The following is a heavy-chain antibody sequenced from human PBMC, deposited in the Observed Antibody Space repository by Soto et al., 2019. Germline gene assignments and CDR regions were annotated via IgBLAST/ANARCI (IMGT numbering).Heavy chain of an antibody. J-gene: IGHJ4*02. CDR2: ISYDGSNK. D-gene: IGHD6-19*01. V-gene: IGHV3-30-3*01. CDR1: GFTFSSYA. CDR3: AREEGRIGVAGTFFDY. Sequence: GGSLRLSCAASGFTFSSYAMHWVRQAPGKGLEWVAVISYDGSNKYYADSVKGRFTISRDNSKNTLYLQMNSLRAEDTAVYYCAREEGRIGVAGTFFDYWGQGTLVTVSS.